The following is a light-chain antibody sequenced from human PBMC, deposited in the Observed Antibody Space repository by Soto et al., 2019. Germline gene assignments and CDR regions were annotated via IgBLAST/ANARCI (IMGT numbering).Light chain of an antibody. Sequence: QLVLTQSPSASASLGASVKLTCTLSSGHSSYAIAWHQQQPEKGPRYLMKLNSDGSHSKGDGIPDRFSGSSSGAERYLTISSRQSEDEADYYCQTWGTGIPWVCGGGTKLTVL. V-gene: IGLV4-69*01. CDR3: QTWGTGIPWV. J-gene: IGLJ3*02. CDR2: LNSDGSH. CDR1: SGHSSYA.